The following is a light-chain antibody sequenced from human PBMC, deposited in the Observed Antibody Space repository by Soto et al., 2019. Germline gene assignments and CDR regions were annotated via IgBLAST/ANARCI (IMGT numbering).Light chain of an antibody. CDR1: QSVSSSY. CDR3: HQYGSSPAT. CDR2: GAT. V-gene: IGKV3-20*01. Sequence: EIVLSKAPRTLTLSQVERDTLSCRLSQSVSSSYLAWYQQRRGQAPRLLIYGATSRATGVPDRFSGSGSGTDFTLTISRLEPEDFAVYYCHQYGSSPATFGQGTKVDI. J-gene: IGKJ1*01.